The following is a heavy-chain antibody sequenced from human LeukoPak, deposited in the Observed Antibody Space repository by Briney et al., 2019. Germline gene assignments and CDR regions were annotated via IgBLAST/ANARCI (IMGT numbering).Heavy chain of an antibody. CDR1: GGSISSSSYY. Sequence: SETLPLTCTVSGGSISSSSYYWGWIRQPPGKGLEWIGSIYYSGSTYYNPSLKSRVTISVDTSKNQFSLKLSSVTAADTAVYYCATLSMITFGGVTKMYSYYFDYWGQGTLVTVSS. V-gene: IGHV4-39*01. CDR2: IYYSGST. CDR3: ATLSMITFGGVTKMYSYYFDY. D-gene: IGHD3-16*01. J-gene: IGHJ4*02.